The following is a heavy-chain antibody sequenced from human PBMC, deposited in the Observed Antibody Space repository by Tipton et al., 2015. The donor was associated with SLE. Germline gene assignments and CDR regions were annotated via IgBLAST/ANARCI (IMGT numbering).Heavy chain of an antibody. J-gene: IGHJ5*02. V-gene: IGHV4-59*01. Sequence: GLVKPSETLSLTCTVSGGSISSYYWSWIRQPPGKGLEWIGYIYYSGSTNYNPSLKSRVTISVDTSKNQFSLKLSSVTAADTAVYYCARGAVLIQDNSWFDPWGQGTLVIVSS. CDR3: ARGAVLIQDNSWFDP. D-gene: IGHD2-21*01. CDR1: GGSISSYY. CDR2: IYYSGST.